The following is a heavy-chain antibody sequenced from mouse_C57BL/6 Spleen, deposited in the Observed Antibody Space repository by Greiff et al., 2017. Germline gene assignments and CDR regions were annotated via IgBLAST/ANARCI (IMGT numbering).Heavy chain of an antibody. CDR2: IDPANGNT. Sequence: EVQLNQSVAELVRPGASVKLSCTASGFNIQNTYMHWVKQRPEQGLEWIGRIDPANGNTKYAPKLQVKANITADTSSNTAYRQLSSLTSEDTAINYCSREDYDWFAYWGQGTLVTVSA. V-gene: IGHV14-3*01. CDR1: GFNIQNTY. D-gene: IGHD2-4*01. CDR3: SREDYDWFAY. J-gene: IGHJ3*01.